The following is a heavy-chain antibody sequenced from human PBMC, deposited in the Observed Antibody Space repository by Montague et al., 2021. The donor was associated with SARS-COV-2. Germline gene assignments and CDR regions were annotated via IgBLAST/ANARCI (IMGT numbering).Heavy chain of an antibody. V-gene: IGHV3-33*01. J-gene: IGHJ6*02. CDR2: IWYDESKV. CDR1: GFIFRSYV. D-gene: IGHD6-19*01. Sequence: SLRLSCAASGFIFRSYVMHWVRQAPGKGLEWMAVIWYDESKVYXXXSXXXRFXISRDTSKDILFLQMSSLRVEDTAVYYCARGPKYSSGWTGYYYGLDVWGPGTTVTVSS. CDR3: ARGPKYSSGWTGYYYGLDV.